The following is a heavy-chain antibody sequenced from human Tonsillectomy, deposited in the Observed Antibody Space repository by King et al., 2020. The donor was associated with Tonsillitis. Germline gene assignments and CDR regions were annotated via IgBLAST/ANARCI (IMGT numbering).Heavy chain of an antibody. CDR2: MSGSGDST. D-gene: IGHD3-9*01. Sequence: VQLVESGGGLVQPGGSLRLSCAASGFTFSNYAMTWVRQAPGKGLEWVSTMSGSGDSTYYADSVKGRFTISRDNSKSTLYLQLNGLRAEETAVYYCAKITDFDLRFDPWGQGTLVTVSS. J-gene: IGHJ5*02. CDR3: AKITDFDLRFDP. CDR1: GFTFSNYA. V-gene: IGHV3-23*04.